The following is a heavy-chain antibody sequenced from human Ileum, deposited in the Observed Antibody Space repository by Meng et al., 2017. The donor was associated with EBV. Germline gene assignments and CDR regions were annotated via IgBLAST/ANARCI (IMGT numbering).Heavy chain of an antibody. CDR2: MSYTGST. Sequence: GTGLVTLCESWSPPCSVSNGSVSSDGYYLTWIRQPPGKGLKWIGYMSYTGSTNYKSTLKSRVTISVDKSKNQFSLKLSSVTAADTAVYYCARERGGGDRGIQWGQGTLVTVSS. J-gene: IGHJ4*02. CDR3: ARERGGGDRGIQ. D-gene: IGHD2-21*02. CDR1: NGSVSSDGYY. V-gene: IGHV4-61*08.